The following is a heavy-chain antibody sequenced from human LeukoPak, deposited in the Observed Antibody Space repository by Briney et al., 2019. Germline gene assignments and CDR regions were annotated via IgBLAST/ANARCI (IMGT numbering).Heavy chain of an antibody. V-gene: IGHV3-74*01. CDR3: ARVGHVGNYFDY. Sequence: PGGSLRLSCAASGFTFSSYWMHWVRQAPGKGLVWVSRINSDGSSTSYADSVKGRFTISRDNAKNTLYLQMNSLRAEDTVVYYCARVGHVGNYFDYWGQGTLVTVSS. J-gene: IGHJ4*02. CDR2: INSDGSST. D-gene: IGHD7-27*01. CDR1: GFTFSSYW.